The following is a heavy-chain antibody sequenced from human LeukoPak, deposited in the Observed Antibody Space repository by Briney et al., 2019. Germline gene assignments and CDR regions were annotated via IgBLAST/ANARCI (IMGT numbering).Heavy chain of an antibody. J-gene: IGHJ4*02. D-gene: IGHD1-26*01. V-gene: IGHV1-2*02. CDR3: ASWDAPGFDY. CDR1: GYTFTGYY. Sequence: ASVKVSCKASGYTFTGYYMHWVRQAPGQGLEWMGWINPKNGGRSYAQKFQARVTMTTDTSTNTAYMELSSLRFDDTAVYYCASWDAPGFDYWAQGTLVTVSS. CDR2: INPKNGGR.